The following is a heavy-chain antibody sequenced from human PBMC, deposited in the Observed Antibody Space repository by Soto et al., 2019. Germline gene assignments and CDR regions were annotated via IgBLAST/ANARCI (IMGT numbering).Heavy chain of an antibody. CDR3: ARHGMGAAGWFDP. CDR2: IFYTGNT. D-gene: IGHD1-26*01. CDR1: GGSITSSGSS. V-gene: IGHV4-39*01. J-gene: IGHJ5*02. Sequence: LSLTFTVSGGSITSSGSSCAWLRQDPGKGLVCIGSIFYTGNTYYNPSLWSRVNISTDTSKNQFSLKMTSVTAADSGVYYCARHGMGAAGWFDPWGQGTMVTVSS.